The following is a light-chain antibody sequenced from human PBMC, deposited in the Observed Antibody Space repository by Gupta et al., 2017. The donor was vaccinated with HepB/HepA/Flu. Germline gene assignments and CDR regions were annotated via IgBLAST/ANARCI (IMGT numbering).Light chain of an antibody. CDR1: QSVSSY. Sequence: EIVLTQSPATLSLSPGERVTLSCRASQSVSSYLAWYQQKPGQAPRLLIYDAFNRATGIPARFSGSGSGTDFTLTISSLDPEDFAVYYCQQRSNWPLTFGGGTKVEIK. CDR2: DAF. V-gene: IGKV3-11*01. J-gene: IGKJ4*01. CDR3: QQRSNWPLT.